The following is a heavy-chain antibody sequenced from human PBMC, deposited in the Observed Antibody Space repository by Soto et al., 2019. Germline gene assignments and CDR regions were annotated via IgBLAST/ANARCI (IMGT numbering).Heavy chain of an antibody. CDR1: GFTFSSYA. CDR2: ISGSGGTT. CDR3: AKLPQGNYGMDV. D-gene: IGHD3-10*01. V-gene: IGHV3-23*01. Sequence: EVQLLESGGGLVQPGGSLRLSCAASGFTFSSYAMRWVRQAPGKGLEWVSAISGSGGTTYYADSVKGRFTISRDNSKNTLYVQMNSLRVEDTAVYYCAKLPQGNYGMDVWGQGTTVTVSS. J-gene: IGHJ6*02.